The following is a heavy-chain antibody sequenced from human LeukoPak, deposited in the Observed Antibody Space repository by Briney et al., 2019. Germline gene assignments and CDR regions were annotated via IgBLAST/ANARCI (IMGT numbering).Heavy chain of an antibody. CDR3: ARMDYDFWSGPSYYFDY. CDR2: INHSGST. V-gene: IGHV4-34*01. J-gene: IGHJ4*02. Sequence: PSETLSLSCAVYGGSFSGYYWSWIRQPPGKGLEWIGEINHSGSTNYNPSLKSRATISVDTSKNQFSLKLSSVTAADTAVYYCARMDYDFWSGPSYYFDYWGQGTLVTVSS. D-gene: IGHD3-3*01. CDR1: GGSFSGYY.